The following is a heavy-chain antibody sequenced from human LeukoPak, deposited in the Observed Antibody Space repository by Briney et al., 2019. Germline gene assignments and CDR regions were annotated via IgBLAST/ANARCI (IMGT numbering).Heavy chain of an antibody. V-gene: IGHV3-30*04. Sequence: GGSLRLSCAASGFTFSSYAMHWVRQALGKGLEWVTGISYHESNKYYADSVKGRFTISRDNSKNTLYLQMNSLRAEDTAIYYCARGIGERYSSSWDCFDPWGQGTLVTVSS. CDR2: ISYHESNK. D-gene: IGHD6-6*01. CDR3: ARGIGERYSSSWDCFDP. CDR1: GFTFSSYA. J-gene: IGHJ5*02.